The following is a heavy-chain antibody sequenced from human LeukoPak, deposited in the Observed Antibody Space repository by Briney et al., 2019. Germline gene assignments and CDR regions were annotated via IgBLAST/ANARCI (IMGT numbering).Heavy chain of an antibody. J-gene: IGHJ4*02. CDR3: ARSGASKKKLEPTLFDY. CDR1: GYTFTSYY. CDR2: INPNSGGT. Sequence: ASVKVSCKASGYTFTSYYMHWERQAPGQGLEWMGWINPNSGGTNYAQKFQGRVTMTRDTSISTAYMELSRLRSDDTAVYYCARSGASKKKLEPTLFDYWGQGTLVTVSS. V-gene: IGHV1-2*02. D-gene: IGHD1-1*01.